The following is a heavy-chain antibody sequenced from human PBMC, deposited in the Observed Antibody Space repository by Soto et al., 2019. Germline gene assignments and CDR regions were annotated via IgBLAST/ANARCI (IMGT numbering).Heavy chain of an antibody. V-gene: IGHV5-51*01. CDR3: ARCVHSYRPGGALDV. CDR2: VYPDDSDT. J-gene: IGHJ6*02. Sequence: GESLKISCKASGYSFNIYWIGWVRQLPGKGLEWMGVVYPDDSDTISSPSFQGQVTISVDKSISTAYLQWSSLTASATAMYYCARCVHSYRPGGALDVWGQGTTATVSS. CDR1: GYSFNIYW. D-gene: IGHD1-26*01.